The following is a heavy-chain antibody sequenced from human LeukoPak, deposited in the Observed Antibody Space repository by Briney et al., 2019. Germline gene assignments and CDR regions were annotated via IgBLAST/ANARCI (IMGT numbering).Heavy chain of an antibody. J-gene: IGHJ3*02. CDR3: AFIPSYGDSDAFDI. Sequence: QPGRPLRLSCIASGFTFGDYAMSWVRQAPGKGLEWVAVISYDGSNKYYADSVKGRFTISRDNSKNTLYLQMNSLRAEDTAVYYCAFIPSYGDSDAFDIWGQGTMVTVSS. V-gene: IGHV3-30*04. D-gene: IGHD4-17*01. CDR2: ISYDGSNK. CDR1: GFTFGDYA.